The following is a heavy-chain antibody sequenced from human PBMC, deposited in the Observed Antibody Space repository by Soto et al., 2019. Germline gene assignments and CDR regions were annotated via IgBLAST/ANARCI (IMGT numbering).Heavy chain of an antibody. D-gene: IGHD6-19*01. CDR2: IYYSGST. J-gene: IGHJ4*02. Sequence: SETLSLTCTVSGGSISSYYWSWIRQPPGKGLEWIGYIYYSGSTNYNPSLKSRVTISVDTSKNQFSLKLSSVTAADTAVYYCVSSPGGYSSGWYFDYWGQGTLVTVSS. CDR3: VSSPGGYSSGWYFDY. V-gene: IGHV4-59*08. CDR1: GGSISSYY.